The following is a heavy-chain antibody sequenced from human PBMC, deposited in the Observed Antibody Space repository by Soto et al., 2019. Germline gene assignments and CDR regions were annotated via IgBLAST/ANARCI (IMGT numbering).Heavy chain of an antibody. CDR1: GYTSTSYA. V-gene: IGHV1-3*01. J-gene: IGHJ1*01. CDR2: INAGNGNT. D-gene: IGHD3-9*01. Sequence: GASVKVSCKASGYTSTSYAMHWVRQAPGQRLEWMGWINAGNGNTKYSQKFQGRVTITRDTSASTAYMELSSLRSEDTAVYYCARGVQERYYDILTGYYVGPNEYFQHWGQGTLVTVSS. CDR3: ARGVQERYYDILTGYYVGPNEYFQH.